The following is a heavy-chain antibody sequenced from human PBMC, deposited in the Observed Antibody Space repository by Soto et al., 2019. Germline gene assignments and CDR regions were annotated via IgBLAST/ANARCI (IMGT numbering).Heavy chain of an antibody. V-gene: IGHV3-23*01. CDR1: RFTFSSYA. Sequence: GGSLRLSCAASRFTFSSYAMSWVRQAPGKGLEWVSAISGSGGTTYYADSVQGRFTISRDNSKNTLYLQMNSLRAEDTAVYYCAKGALSSGWYWGQGTLVTGSS. D-gene: IGHD6-19*01. CDR2: ISGSGGTT. CDR3: AKGALSSGWY. J-gene: IGHJ4*02.